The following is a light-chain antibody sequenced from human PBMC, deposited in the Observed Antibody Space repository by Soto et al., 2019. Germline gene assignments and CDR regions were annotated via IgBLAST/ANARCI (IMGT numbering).Light chain of an antibody. CDR1: GSDVATYDF. CDR3: SSFTDSNTLI. CDR2: EVN. J-gene: IGLJ2*01. V-gene: IGLV2-8*01. Sequence: QSALTQPPSASGSPGQSVTISCTGTGSDVATYDFVSWYQQHPGKAPQLMIFEVNKRPSRVPDRFSGSKSGNTASLTVSGLQAEDEAVYYCSSFTDSNTLIFGGGTKLTVL.